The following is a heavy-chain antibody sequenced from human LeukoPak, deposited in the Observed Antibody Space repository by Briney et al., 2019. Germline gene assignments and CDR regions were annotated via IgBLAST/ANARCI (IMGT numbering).Heavy chain of an antibody. CDR3: AKGPWRIFGVVTPNNWFDP. CDR1: GFTFSNYG. Sequence: GGSLRLSCAASGFTFSNYGMHWVRQAPGKGLERVAFIRYDGSNKYYADSVKGRFTISRDNSKNTLYLQMNSLRAEDTAVYYCAKGPWRIFGVVTPNNWFDPWGQGTLVTVSS. V-gene: IGHV3-30*02. D-gene: IGHD3-3*01. J-gene: IGHJ5*02. CDR2: IRYDGSNK.